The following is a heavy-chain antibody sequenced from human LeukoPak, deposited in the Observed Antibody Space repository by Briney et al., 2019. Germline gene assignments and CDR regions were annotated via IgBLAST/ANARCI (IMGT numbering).Heavy chain of an antibody. J-gene: IGHJ4*02. CDR3: ARGSGGSEYYFDY. CDR2: ISDNGGST. V-gene: IGHV3-23*01. D-gene: IGHD1-26*01. CDR1: GFTFSSYT. Sequence: GGSLRLSCAASGFTFSSYTMSWVRQAPGKGLGWVSTISDNGGSTFYADSVKGRFTISRDNAKNSLYLQMNSLRAEDTAVYYCARGSGGSEYYFDYWGQGTLVTVSS.